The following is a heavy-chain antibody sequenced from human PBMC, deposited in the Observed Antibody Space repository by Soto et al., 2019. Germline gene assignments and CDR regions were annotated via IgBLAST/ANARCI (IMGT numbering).Heavy chain of an antibody. CDR1: GGSISGSY. CDR2: VHYTGST. Sequence: SETLSLTCSVSGGSISGSYWSWIRQSPGKGLEWLGYVHYTGSTNYSPSLRSRVSISVDTSKNEFSLRLSSVTAADTAVYFCARSVAVPGAHIDYWGQGTQVTVSS. D-gene: IGHD6-19*01. J-gene: IGHJ4*02. V-gene: IGHV4-59*01. CDR3: ARSVAVPGAHIDY.